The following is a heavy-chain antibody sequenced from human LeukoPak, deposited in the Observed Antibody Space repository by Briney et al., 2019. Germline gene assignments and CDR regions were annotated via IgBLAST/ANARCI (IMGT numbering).Heavy chain of an antibody. D-gene: IGHD6-19*01. CDR1: GFTFDDYG. Sequence: PGGSLRLSSAASGFTFDDYGMSWVRPAPGKGLEWVSGINWNGGSTGYADFVKGRFTIHRDNDKKYLYLQMNSLRAEDTALYYCARDMRGWYGYYFDYWGPGTLVTVSS. CDR2: INWNGGST. V-gene: IGHV3-20*04. CDR3: ARDMRGWYGYYFDY. J-gene: IGHJ4*02.